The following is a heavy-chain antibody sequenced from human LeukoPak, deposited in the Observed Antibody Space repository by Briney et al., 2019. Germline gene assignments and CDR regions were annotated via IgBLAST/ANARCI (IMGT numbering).Heavy chain of an antibody. CDR2: INQDGSEG. J-gene: IGHJ3*01. Sequence: GGSLRLSCAASGFTFRTYWMSWIRQAPGKEPEWVADINQDGSEGYYLQSVRGRFTVSRENAQNAVFLQMTNLRADDTAVYYCARWKMELQRNAFDFWGQGTVVTVSS. V-gene: IGHV3-7*01. CDR1: GFTFRTYW. CDR3: ARWKMELQRNAFDF. D-gene: IGHD1-26*01.